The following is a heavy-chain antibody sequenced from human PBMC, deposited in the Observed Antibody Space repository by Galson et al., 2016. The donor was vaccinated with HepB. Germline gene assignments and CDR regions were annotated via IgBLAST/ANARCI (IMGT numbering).Heavy chain of an antibody. CDR3: ALGQGFLADS. J-gene: IGHJ4*02. V-gene: IGHV3-7*05. CDR2: IKQDGSAK. Sequence: SLRLSCAASGFTFSTYCMNWVRQAPGKGLEWVAIIKQDGSAKYYVDSLKGRFTISRDNAKNSLYLQMSSLRPEDTAVYYCALGQGFLADSWGRGTLVTVSS. CDR1: GFTFSTYC.